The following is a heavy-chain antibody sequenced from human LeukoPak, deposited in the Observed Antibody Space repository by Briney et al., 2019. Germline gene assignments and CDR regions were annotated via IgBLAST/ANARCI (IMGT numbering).Heavy chain of an antibody. CDR1: GGSFSGYY. Sequence: SETLSLTCAVYGGSFSGYYWSWIRQPPGKGLEWIGEINHSGSTNYNPSLKSRVTISVDTSKNQFSLKLSSVTAADTAVYYCARGPRSGRYKSGMDVWGKGTTVTVSS. J-gene: IGHJ6*04. V-gene: IGHV4-34*01. CDR3: ARGPRSGRYKSGMDV. CDR2: INHSGST. D-gene: IGHD6-19*01.